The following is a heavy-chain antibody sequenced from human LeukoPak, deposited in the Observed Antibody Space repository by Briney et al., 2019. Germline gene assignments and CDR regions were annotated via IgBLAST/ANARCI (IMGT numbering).Heavy chain of an antibody. CDR1: GYTFTCYY. Sequence: ASVKVSCKASGYTFTCYYMHWVRQAPGQGREWMGWINPNSGGTNYAQKFQGRVTMTRDTSISTAYMELSRLRSDDTAVYYCARELTSGSDAFDIWGQGTMVTVSS. CDR3: ARELTSGSDAFDI. J-gene: IGHJ3*02. CDR2: INPNSGGT. D-gene: IGHD3-10*01. V-gene: IGHV1-2*02.